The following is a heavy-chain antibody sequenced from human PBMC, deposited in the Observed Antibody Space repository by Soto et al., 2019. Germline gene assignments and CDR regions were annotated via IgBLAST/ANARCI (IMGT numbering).Heavy chain of an antibody. CDR1: GFTFSNAW. D-gene: IGHD3-3*02. CDR2: IKSKTDGGTT. V-gene: IGHV3-15*01. Sequence: EVQLVESGGGLVKPGGSLRLSCAASGFTFSNAWMSWVRQAPGKGLEWVGRIKSKTDGGTTDYAAPVKGRFTISRDDSKNTLYLQMNSLKTEDTAVYYCTRQAGHFADLFVYWGQGTLVTVSS. J-gene: IGHJ4*02. CDR3: TRQAGHFADLFVY.